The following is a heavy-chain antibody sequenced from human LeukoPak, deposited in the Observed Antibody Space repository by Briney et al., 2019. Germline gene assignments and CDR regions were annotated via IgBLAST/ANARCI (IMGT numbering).Heavy chain of an antibody. Sequence: GSLRLSCAASGFTFSSYSMNWVRQAPGKGLEWIGEISHSGSTNYNPSLESRVTVSVDNSKNQFSLKLSSVTAADTAVYYCAKMTPVTSFQLLVLDSWGPGTLVTISS. J-gene: IGHJ4*02. V-gene: IGHV4-4*02. CDR3: AKMTPVTSFQLLVLDS. D-gene: IGHD4-11*01. CDR1: GFTFSSYSM. CDR2: ISHSGST.